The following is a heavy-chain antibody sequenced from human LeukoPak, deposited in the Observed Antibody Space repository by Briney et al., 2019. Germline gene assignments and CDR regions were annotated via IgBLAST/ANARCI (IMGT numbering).Heavy chain of an antibody. CDR3: ASLGEGIQLWPRLDL. CDR1: GFTFSSYS. Sequence: GGSLRLSCAASGFTFSSYSMNWVRQAPGKGLEWVSSISSSSSYIYYADSVKGRFTISRDNAKNSLYLQMNSLRAEDTAVYYCASLGEGIQLWPRLDLWGRGTLVTVSS. CDR2: ISSSSSYI. J-gene: IGHJ2*01. D-gene: IGHD5-18*01. V-gene: IGHV3-21*01.